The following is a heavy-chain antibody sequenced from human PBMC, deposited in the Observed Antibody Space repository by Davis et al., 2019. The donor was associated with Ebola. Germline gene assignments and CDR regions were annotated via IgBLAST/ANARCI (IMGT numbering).Heavy chain of an antibody. CDR2: IIPIFGTA. CDR3: ARVGSGGYSGYVYYIDY. D-gene: IGHD5-12*01. CDR1: GYTFTSYG. Sequence: SVKVSCKASGYTFTSYGITWVRQAPGQGLEWMGGIIPIFGTANYAQKFQGRVTITADESTSTAYMELSSLRSEDTAVYYCARVGSGGYSGYVYYIDYWGQGTLVTFSS. V-gene: IGHV1-69*13. J-gene: IGHJ4*02.